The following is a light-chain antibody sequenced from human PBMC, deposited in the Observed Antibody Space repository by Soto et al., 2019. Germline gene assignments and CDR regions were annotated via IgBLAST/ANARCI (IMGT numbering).Light chain of an antibody. CDR1: QSVTSY. CDR3: QQRSNWPPLT. Sequence: EIVLTQSPATLSLSPGERATLSCRASQSVTSYLAWYQQKPAQPPRLLFYDASNRATGIPARFSGSGSGTDFTLTISSLEPEDFAVYYCQQRSNWPPLTFGGGTKVEIK. CDR2: DAS. V-gene: IGKV3-11*01. J-gene: IGKJ4*01.